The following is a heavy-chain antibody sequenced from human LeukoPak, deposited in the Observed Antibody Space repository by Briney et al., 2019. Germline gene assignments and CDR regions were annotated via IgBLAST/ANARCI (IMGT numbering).Heavy chain of an antibody. CDR1: GFTFDTYG. CDR3: AKDSDIAVAGSDDALDV. Sequence: GGSLRLSCAASGFTFDTYGMHWVRQAPGKGLEWVAIISYDGGDKYYTDSVKGRFTISRDNSKNTLSLQMNSLRAEDTAVYYCAKDSDIAVAGSDDALDVWGQGTMVTVSS. V-gene: IGHV3-30*18. J-gene: IGHJ3*01. CDR2: ISYDGGDK. D-gene: IGHD6-19*01.